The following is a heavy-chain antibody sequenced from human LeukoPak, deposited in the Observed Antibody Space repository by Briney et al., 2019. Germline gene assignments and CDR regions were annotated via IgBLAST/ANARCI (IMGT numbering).Heavy chain of an antibody. CDR1: GFTVSSNY. D-gene: IGHD6-13*01. CDR2: IYSGGST. V-gene: IGHV3-66*01. Sequence: GGSLRLSCAASGFTVSSNYMSWVRQAPGKGLEWVSVIYSGGSTYYADSVKGRFTISRDNSKNTLYLQMNSLRAEDTAVYYCEAAAGNVNYFDYWSQGTLVTVSS. CDR3: EAAAGNVNYFDY. J-gene: IGHJ4*02.